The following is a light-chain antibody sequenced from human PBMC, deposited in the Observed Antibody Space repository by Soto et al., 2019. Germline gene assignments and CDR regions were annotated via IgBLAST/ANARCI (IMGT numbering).Light chain of an antibody. CDR1: SGHSAYA. Sequence: QLVLTQSPSASAYLGASVKLTCTLSSGHSAYAIAWHQQQPEKGPRFLMKLKSDGSHTKGDGIPDRFSGSSSGAERYPPISSLQSDDEADYYCQTWDTAIHFVFGGGTQLTVL. V-gene: IGLV4-69*01. CDR2: LKSDGSH. CDR3: QTWDTAIHFV. J-gene: IGLJ7*01.